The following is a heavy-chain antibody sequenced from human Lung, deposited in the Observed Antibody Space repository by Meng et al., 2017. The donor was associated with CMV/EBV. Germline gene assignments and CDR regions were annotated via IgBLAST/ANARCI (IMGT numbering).Heavy chain of an antibody. D-gene: IGHD5-12*01. CDR3: ARAGGFHPTDY. CDR2: ISSSSSYI. Sequence: ESXKISXAASGFTFSSYSMNWVRQAPGKGLEWVSSISSSSSYIYYADSVKGRFTISRDNAKNSLYLQMNSLRAEDTAVYYCARAGGFHPTDYWGQGTVVTVSS. J-gene: IGHJ4*02. V-gene: IGHV3-21*01. CDR1: GFTFSSYS.